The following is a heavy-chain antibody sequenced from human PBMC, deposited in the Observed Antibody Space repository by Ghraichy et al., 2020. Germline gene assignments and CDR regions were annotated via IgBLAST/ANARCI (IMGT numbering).Heavy chain of an antibody. J-gene: IGHJ4*02. Sequence: GGSLRLSCAASGFTFSSYGMHWVRQAPGKGLEWVAVIWNDGSEKGYVDSVRGRMTISRDNSKNTLNLQMNSLRAEDTAVYYCARAVHSGDYQRTEGGYWGQGTLVTVSS. CDR1: GFTFSSYG. D-gene: IGHD7-27*01. V-gene: IGHV3-33*01. CDR2: IWNDGSEK. CDR3: ARAVHSGDYQRTEGGY.